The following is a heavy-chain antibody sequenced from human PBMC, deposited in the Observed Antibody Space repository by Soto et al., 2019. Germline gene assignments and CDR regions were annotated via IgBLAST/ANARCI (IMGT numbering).Heavy chain of an antibody. J-gene: IGHJ1*01. CDR1: GYTFTSYA. V-gene: IGHV1-3*01. Sequence: GASVKVSCKASGYTFTSYAMHWVRQAPGQRLEWMGWINAGNGNTKYSQKFQGRVTITRDTSASTAYMELSSLRSEDTAVYYCARDYCSGGSCYSNRYFQHWGQGTLVTVSS. CDR2: INAGNGNT. CDR3: ARDYCSGGSCYSNRYFQH. D-gene: IGHD2-15*01.